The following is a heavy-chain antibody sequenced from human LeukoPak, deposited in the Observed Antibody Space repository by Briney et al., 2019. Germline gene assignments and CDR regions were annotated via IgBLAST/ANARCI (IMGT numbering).Heavy chain of an antibody. Sequence: GGSLRLSCAASGFTFSNYGMHWVRQAPGKGLEWVAVISYDESNKYYGDSVKGRFTISRDNSKNTLYLQMNSLRAEDTAVYYCAKWYSSSRGSYWGQGTLVTVSS. D-gene: IGHD6-13*01. CDR1: GFTFSNYG. CDR3: AKWYSSSRGSY. V-gene: IGHV3-30*18. CDR2: ISYDESNK. J-gene: IGHJ4*02.